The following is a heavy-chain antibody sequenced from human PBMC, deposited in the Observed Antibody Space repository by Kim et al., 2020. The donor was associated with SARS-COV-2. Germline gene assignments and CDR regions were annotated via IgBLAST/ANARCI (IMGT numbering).Heavy chain of an antibody. D-gene: IGHD3-10*01. CDR2: ISYDGSSK. J-gene: IGHJ6*01. CDR1: GFTFSTYG. CDR3: AKAVVRGVNYYYYGMDV. Sequence: GGSLRLSCAASGFTFSTYGMHWVRQAPGKGLEWVAVISYDGSSKYYGESVKGRFTISRDNPENTLYLQMNSLRPEDTAVYYCAKAVVRGVNYYYYGMDVWGRGTTVAVPS. V-gene: IGHV3-30*18.